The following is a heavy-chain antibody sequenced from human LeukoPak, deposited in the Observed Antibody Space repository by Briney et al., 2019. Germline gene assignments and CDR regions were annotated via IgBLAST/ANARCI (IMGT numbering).Heavy chain of an antibody. V-gene: IGHV3-9*03. CDR1: GFTFNNYA. CDR3: ARDSGYSPLYYYYYMDV. Sequence: PGGSLRLSCAASGFTFNNYAMHWVRQAPGKGLEWVSGISRNSGTIGYADSVKGRFAISRDNAKDSLYLQMNSLRAEDMALYYCARDSGYSPLYYYYYMDVWGKGTTVTVSS. J-gene: IGHJ6*03. CDR2: ISRNSGTI. D-gene: IGHD5-24*01.